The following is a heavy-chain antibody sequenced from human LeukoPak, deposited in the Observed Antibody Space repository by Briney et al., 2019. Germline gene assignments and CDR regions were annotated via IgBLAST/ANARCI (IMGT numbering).Heavy chain of an antibody. J-gene: IGHJ4*02. V-gene: IGHV4-39*01. D-gene: IGHD3-22*01. Sequence: SETLSLTCTVSGGSISSSSYYWGWTRQPPGKGLEWIGSIYYSGSTYYNPSLKSRVTISVDTSKNQFSLKLSSVTAADTAVYYCARVYDSSGYYYPLFDYWGQGTLVTVSS. CDR3: ARVYDSSGYYYPLFDY. CDR2: IYYSGST. CDR1: GGSISSSSYY.